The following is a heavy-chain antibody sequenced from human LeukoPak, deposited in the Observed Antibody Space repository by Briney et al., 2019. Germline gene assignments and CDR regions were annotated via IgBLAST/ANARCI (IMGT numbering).Heavy chain of an antibody. CDR2: IYTSGST. V-gene: IGHV4-61*02. D-gene: IGHD3-22*01. Sequence: SETLSLTCTVSGGSISSGGYYWNWIRQPPGKGLEWIGRIYTSGSTNYNPSLKSRVTMSVDTSKNQFSLKMSSVTAEDTGVYYCARGYYNSSGYSFDYWGQGTLVTVSS. J-gene: IGHJ4*02. CDR1: GGSISSGGYY. CDR3: ARGYYNSSGYSFDY.